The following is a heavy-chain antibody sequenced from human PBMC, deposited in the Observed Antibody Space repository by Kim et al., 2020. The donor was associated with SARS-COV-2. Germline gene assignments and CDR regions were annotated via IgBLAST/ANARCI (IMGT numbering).Heavy chain of an antibody. CDR1: GFAFSTYG. CDR3: ARGQYCSSSTCYVGWFDP. D-gene: IGHD2-2*01. J-gene: IGHJ5*02. V-gene: IGHV3-33*01. CDR2: IWYDGSKK. Sequence: GGSLRLSCAASGFAFSTYGMHWVRQAPGKGLEWVAVIWYDGSKKYYADSVKGRFTIFRDNSKNTVYLQMNSLRVEDTAVYYCARGQYCSSSTCYVGWFDP.